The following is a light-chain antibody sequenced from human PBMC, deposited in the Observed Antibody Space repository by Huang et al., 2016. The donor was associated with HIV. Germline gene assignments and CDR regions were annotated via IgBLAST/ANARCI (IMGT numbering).Light chain of an antibody. CDR2: DAS. CDR3: QQRSNWPIT. CDR1: QSVSSY. V-gene: IGKV3-11*01. J-gene: IGKJ5*01. Sequence: EIVLTQSPATLSVSPGERATLSCRASQSVSSYLAWYQQKPGQAPRLLFYDASNRATGIPARFSGSGSGTDFTLTISSLEPEDFAVYYCQQRSNWPITFGQGTRLEIK.